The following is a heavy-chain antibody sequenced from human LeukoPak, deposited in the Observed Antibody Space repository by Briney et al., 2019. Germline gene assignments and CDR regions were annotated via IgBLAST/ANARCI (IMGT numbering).Heavy chain of an antibody. CDR1: GFSFSDYT. J-gene: IGHJ4*02. D-gene: IGHD3-3*01. Sequence: GGSLRLSCAASGFSFSDYTMNWVRQAPGKGLEWVSYITSSSVIYYADSVKGRFTTSRDNAKNSLFLQMNGLRAEDTAVYYCARITLFGIIFDSWGQGTLVTVSS. CDR2: ITSSSVI. V-gene: IGHV3-69-1*01. CDR3: ARITLFGIIFDS.